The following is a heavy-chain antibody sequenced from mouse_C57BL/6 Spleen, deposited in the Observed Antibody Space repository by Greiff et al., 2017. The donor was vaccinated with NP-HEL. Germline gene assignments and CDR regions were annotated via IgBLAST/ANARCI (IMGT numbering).Heavy chain of an antibody. CDR3: AGGDY. CDR1: GYSITSGYY. CDR2: ISYDGSN. V-gene: IGHV3-6*01. J-gene: IGHJ4*01. Sequence: EVQLQESGPGLVKPSQSLSLTCSVTGYSITSGYYWNWIRQFPGNKLEWMGYISYDGSNNYNPSLKNRISITRDTSKNQFFLKLNSVTTEDTATYYCAGGDYWGQGTSVTVSS.